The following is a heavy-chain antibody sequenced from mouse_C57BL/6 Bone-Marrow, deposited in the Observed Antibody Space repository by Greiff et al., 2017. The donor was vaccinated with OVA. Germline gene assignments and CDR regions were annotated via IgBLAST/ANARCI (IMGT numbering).Heavy chain of an antibody. CDR1: GFTFSDYY. Sequence: EVNVVESGGGLVQPGGSLKLSCAASGFTFSDYYMYWVRQTPEKRLEWVAYISNGGGSTYYPDTVKGRFTISRDNAKNTLYLQMSRLKSEDTAMYYCARQRDYDGGYAMDYWGQGTSVTVSS. CDR2: ISNGGGST. D-gene: IGHD2-4*01. J-gene: IGHJ4*01. CDR3: ARQRDYDGGYAMDY. V-gene: IGHV5-12*01.